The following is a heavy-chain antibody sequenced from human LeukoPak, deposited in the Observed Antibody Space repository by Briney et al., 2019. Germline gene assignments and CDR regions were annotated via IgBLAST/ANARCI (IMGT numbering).Heavy chain of an antibody. CDR3: AGRVTGYSSGYVY. CDR1: GFIFSTYA. CDR2: ISGSAGKI. V-gene: IGHV3-23*01. D-gene: IGHD5-18*01. Sequence: GGSLRLSCAASGFIFSTYAMQWVRQAPGKGLDWVSVISGSAGKIRYAGSVKGRFTISRDNSENTVYLQMNNLRAEDTAVYYCAGRVTGYSSGYVYWGQGTLVTVSS. J-gene: IGHJ4*02.